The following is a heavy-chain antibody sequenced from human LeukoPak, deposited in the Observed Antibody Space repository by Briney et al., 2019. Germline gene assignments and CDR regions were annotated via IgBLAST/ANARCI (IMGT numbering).Heavy chain of an antibody. D-gene: IGHD3-16*02. Sequence: GGSLRLSCAASGFTFSSYAMSWVRQAPGKGLEWVSAISGSGGSTYYADSVKGRFTISRDNSKNTLYLQMNSLRAEDTAVYYCAKDPMGGVIVQYFDYWGQGTLVTVSS. V-gene: IGHV3-23*01. CDR1: GFTFSSYA. CDR3: AKDPMGGVIVQYFDY. J-gene: IGHJ4*02. CDR2: ISGSGGST.